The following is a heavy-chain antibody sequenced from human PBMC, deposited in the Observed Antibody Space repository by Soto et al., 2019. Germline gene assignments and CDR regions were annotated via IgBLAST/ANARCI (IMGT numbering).Heavy chain of an antibody. J-gene: IGHJ4*02. CDR3: ARGARRPFDY. CDR1: GFTFSNAW. Sequence: GGSLRLSCAASGFTFSNAWMSWVRQAPGKGLEWVSVIYSGGSTYYADSVKGRFTISRDNSKNTLYLQMNSLRAEDTAVYYCARGARRPFDYWGQGTLVTVSS. CDR2: IYSGGST. V-gene: IGHV3-66*01.